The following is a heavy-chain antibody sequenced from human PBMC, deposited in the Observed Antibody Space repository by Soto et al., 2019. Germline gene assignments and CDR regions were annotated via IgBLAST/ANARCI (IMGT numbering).Heavy chain of an antibody. CDR3: ATQGLTTYYFGY. CDR1: GYSFASQW. CDR2: IDLSESYT. V-gene: IGHV5-10-1*03. J-gene: IGHJ4*02. Sequence: EVQLVQSGAEVKKSGESLRISCKVSGYSFASQWISWVRQVPGKGQEWMGRIDLSESYTTYNPSFQGHVTFSADKSITTAYLQWRNLEASDTAIYYCATQGLTTYYFGYWGQGTLVTVSS.